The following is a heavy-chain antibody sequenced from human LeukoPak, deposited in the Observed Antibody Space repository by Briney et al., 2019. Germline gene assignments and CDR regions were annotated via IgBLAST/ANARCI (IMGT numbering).Heavy chain of an antibody. V-gene: IGHV5-10-1*01. Sequence: GESLKISCKGSGYSFTSYWISWMRQMPGKGLEWMGRIDPSDSYTNYSPSFQGHVTISADKSISTVYLQWSSLKASDTAMYYCARHPGDCGGDCYAAEFQHWGQGTLVTVSS. CDR2: IDPSDSYT. J-gene: IGHJ1*01. CDR3: ARHPGDCGGDCYAAEFQH. D-gene: IGHD2-21*02. CDR1: GYSFTSYW.